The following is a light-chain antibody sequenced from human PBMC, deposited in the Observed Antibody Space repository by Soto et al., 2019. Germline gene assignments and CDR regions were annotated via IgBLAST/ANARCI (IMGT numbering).Light chain of an antibody. V-gene: IGKV1-5*01. CDR1: QSISTW. CDR3: QQYNSYL. CDR2: DAS. Sequence: DIQMTQSPSTLSASVGDRVTITCRAGQSISTWLAWYQQKPGKAPKLLIYDASSLQSGVPSRSSGSGSGTEFTLTISSLQPDDFATYYCQQYNSYLFGQGTKLEIK. J-gene: IGKJ2*01.